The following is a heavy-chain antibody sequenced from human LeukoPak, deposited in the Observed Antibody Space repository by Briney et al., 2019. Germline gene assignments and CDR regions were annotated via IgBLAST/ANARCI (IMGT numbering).Heavy chain of an antibody. D-gene: IGHD1-14*01. CDR3: ARDRTRYYYYSYMDV. CDR1: EYTFTGYY. V-gene: IGHV1-2*02. CDR2: INPNSGDT. J-gene: IGHJ6*03. Sequence: ASVKVSCKTSEYTFTGYYMHWVRQAPGQGLEWMGWINPNSGDTNYAQKFQGRVTMTRDTSISTAYMELSRLRSDDTAVYYCARDRTRYYYYSYMDVWGKGTAVTISS.